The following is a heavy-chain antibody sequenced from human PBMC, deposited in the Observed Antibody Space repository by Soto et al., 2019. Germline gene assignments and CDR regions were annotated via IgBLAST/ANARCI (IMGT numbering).Heavy chain of an antibody. D-gene: IGHD6-13*01. CDR3: ARPFFAEDSSSWTTSTYWFDP. Sequence: PGESLKISCKGSGYSFTSYWIGWVRQMPGKGLEWMGIIYPGDSDTRYSPSFQGQVTISADKSISTAYLQWSSLKASDTAMYYCARPFFAEDSSSWTTSTYWFDPWGQGTLVTVSS. CDR1: GYSFTSYW. J-gene: IGHJ5*02. CDR2: IYPGDSDT. V-gene: IGHV5-51*01.